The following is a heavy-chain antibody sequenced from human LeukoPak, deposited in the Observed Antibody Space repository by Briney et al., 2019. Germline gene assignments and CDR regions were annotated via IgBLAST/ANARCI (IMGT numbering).Heavy chain of an antibody. D-gene: IGHD1-26*01. CDR1: GFTLTDHH. CDR3: AREGIVGATWVY. V-gene: IGHV1-2*02. J-gene: IGHJ4*02. CDR2: INPNSGGT. Sequence: ASVKVSCKASGFTLTDHHIHWVRQAPGQGLEWMGWINPNSGGTNYAQKFQGRVTITRDTSISTAYMELSRLRSDDTAVYYCAREGIVGATWVYWGQGTLVTVSS.